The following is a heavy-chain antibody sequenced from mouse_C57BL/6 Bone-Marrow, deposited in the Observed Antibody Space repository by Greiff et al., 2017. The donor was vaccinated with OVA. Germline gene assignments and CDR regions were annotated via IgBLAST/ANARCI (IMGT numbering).Heavy chain of an antibody. CDR1: GYTFTTYP. CDR3: ARGITTVVPTGLWYFDV. D-gene: IGHD1-1*01. J-gene: IGHJ1*03. Sequence: PLQQSGAELVKPGASVKMSCKASGYTFTTYPIEWMKQNHGKSLEWIGNFHPYNDDTKYNEKFKGKATLTVEKSSSTVYLELSRLTSDDSAVYYCARGITTVVPTGLWYFDVWGTGTTVTVSS. V-gene: IGHV1-47*01. CDR2: FHPYNDDT.